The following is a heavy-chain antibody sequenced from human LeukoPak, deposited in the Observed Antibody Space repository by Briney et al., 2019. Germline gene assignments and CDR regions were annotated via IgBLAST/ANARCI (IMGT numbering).Heavy chain of an antibody. CDR3: SKAGDTNYYRHGDY. J-gene: IGHJ4*02. D-gene: IGHD4-11*01. V-gene: IGHV3-30*02. CDR1: GFTLSSYG. Sequence: GGSLRLSCAASGFTLSSYGMHWVRQAPGKGLEWVAFIRYDGSNKYYADSVKGRFTISGDNSKNTVYLQMNNLRGEDTALYYCSKAGDTNYYRHGDYWGQGTLVTVSS. CDR2: IRYDGSNK.